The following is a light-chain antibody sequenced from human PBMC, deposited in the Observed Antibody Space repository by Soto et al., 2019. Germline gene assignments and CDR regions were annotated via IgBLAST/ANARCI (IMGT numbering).Light chain of an antibody. V-gene: IGKV3-20*01. CDR1: QSVGSS. CDR2: GVF. J-gene: IGKJ1*01. Sequence: EIVLTQSPGTLSLSPGERATLSCRASQSVGSSLSWYQQKPGQAPRLLIYGVFSRATGIPDRFSGSGSGTDFTLTISRLEPEDSAVYFCHQYAYSPRTFGQGTKVDIK. CDR3: HQYAYSPRT.